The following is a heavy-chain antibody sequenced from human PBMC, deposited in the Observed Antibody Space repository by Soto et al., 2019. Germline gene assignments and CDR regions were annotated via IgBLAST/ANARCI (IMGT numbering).Heavy chain of an antibody. J-gene: IGHJ4*02. CDR3: APIGCSSTSCYDY. V-gene: IGHV3-23*01. D-gene: IGHD2-2*01. Sequence: GGSLRLSCAASGFTFSSYAMSWVRQAPGKGLEWVSAISGSGGSTYYADSVKGRSTISRDNSKNTLYLQMNSLRAEDTAVYYCAPIGCSSTSCYDYWGQGTLVTVSS. CDR1: GFTFSSYA. CDR2: ISGSGGST.